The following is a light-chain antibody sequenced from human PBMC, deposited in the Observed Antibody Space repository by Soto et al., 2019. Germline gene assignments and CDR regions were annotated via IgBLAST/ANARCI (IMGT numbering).Light chain of an antibody. CDR1: SSDIGDYNY. Sequence: QSALTQPASVSGSPGQSITISCTGTSSDIGDYNYVSWYQQHPDKVPKLIIFEVSTRPSGVSNRFSGSKSGNTASLTISGLQADDEADYYCSSFSTSTTLYVFGTGTKLTVL. CDR3: SSFSTSTTLYV. J-gene: IGLJ1*01. CDR2: EVS. V-gene: IGLV2-14*01.